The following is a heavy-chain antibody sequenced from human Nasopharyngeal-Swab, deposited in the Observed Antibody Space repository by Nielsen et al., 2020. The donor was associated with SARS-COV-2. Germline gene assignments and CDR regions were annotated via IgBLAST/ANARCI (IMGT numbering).Heavy chain of an antibody. CDR3: ARNYWVAGTEYFQH. D-gene: IGHD6-19*01. Sequence: SVKVSCKAFGVSFSGFAFSWVRQAPGQGLEWMGRIIPIFRTTNYAQKFQGRVTITADESSSTAYMELSSLRSEDTAVYYCARNYWVAGTEYFQHWGQGTLVTVSS. V-gene: IGHV1-69*13. CDR2: IIPIFRTT. J-gene: IGHJ1*01. CDR1: GVSFSGFA.